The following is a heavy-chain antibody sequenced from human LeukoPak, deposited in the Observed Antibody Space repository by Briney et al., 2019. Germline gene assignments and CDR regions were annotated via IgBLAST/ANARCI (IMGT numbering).Heavy chain of an antibody. CDR1: GYTFTGYY. CDR3: ARESHRLYDYVWGSYESKHY. D-gene: IGHD3-16*01. V-gene: IGHV1-3*03. Sequence: ASMKVSCKASGYTFTGYYMHWVRQAPGQGLEWMGWINAGNGNTKYSQEFQGRVTITRDTSASTAYMELSSRRSEDMAVYYCARESHRLYDYVWGSYESKHYWGQGTLVTVSS. J-gene: IGHJ4*02. CDR2: INAGNGNT.